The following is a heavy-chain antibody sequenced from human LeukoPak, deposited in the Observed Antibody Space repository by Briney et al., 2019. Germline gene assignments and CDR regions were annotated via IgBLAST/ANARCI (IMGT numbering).Heavy chain of an antibody. Sequence: ASVKVSCKASGYTFTGYYMHWVRQAPGQGLEWMGRINPNSGGTNYAQKFQGRVTMTRDTSISTAYMELSRLRSDDTAVYYCARGYCSGGTCYLVENWLDPWGQGTLVTVSS. J-gene: IGHJ5*02. V-gene: IGHV1-2*06. CDR3: ARGYCSGGTCYLVENWLDP. D-gene: IGHD2-15*01. CDR2: INPNSGGT. CDR1: GYTFTGYY.